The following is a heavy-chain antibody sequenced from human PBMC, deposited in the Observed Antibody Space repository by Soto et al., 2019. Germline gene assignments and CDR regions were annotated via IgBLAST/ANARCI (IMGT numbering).Heavy chain of an antibody. J-gene: IGHJ4*02. CDR1: GGTFSSYT. D-gene: IGHD2-2*02. CDR3: SMEDCSSTICYRDY. CDR2: IIPILGIA. V-gene: IGHV1-69*02. Sequence: QVQLVQSGAEVKKPGSSVKVSCKASGGTFSSYTISWVRQAPGQGLEWMGRIIPILGIANYAQKFQGRVTITADKSTSTAYMELSSLRSEDTAVYSCSMEDCSSTICYRDYWGPGTLGTFSA.